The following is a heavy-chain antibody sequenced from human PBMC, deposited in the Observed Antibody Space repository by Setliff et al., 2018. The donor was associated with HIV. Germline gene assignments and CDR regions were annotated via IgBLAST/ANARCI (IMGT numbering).Heavy chain of an antibody. J-gene: IGHJ4*02. CDR2: VYSTGSI. CDR3: ARAEGDAYNSLPYFDS. CDR1: GGSMSRFY. D-gene: IGHD1-1*01. V-gene: IGHV4-59*01. Sequence: PSETLSLTCTVSGGSMSRFYWTWIRQPPGKGLEWIGFVYSTGSINYSPSFRGRLTISPDTSENQFSLHLTSVTAADTAVYYCARAEGDAYNSLPYFDSWGPGVLVTVSS.